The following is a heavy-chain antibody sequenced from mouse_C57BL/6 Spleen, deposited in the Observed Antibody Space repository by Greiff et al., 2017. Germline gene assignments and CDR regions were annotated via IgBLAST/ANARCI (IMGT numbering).Heavy chain of an antibody. J-gene: IGHJ2*01. CDR3: ARGRVTTGPYFDY. V-gene: IGHV1-50*01. CDR1: GYTFTSYW. D-gene: IGHD2-2*01. CDR2: IDPSDSYT. Sequence: QVQLQQPGAELVKPGASVKLSCKASGYTFTSYWMQWVKQRPGQGLEWIGEIDPSDSYTNYNQKFKGKATLTVDTSSSTAYMQLSSLTSEDSAVYYCARGRVTTGPYFDYWGQGTTLTVSS.